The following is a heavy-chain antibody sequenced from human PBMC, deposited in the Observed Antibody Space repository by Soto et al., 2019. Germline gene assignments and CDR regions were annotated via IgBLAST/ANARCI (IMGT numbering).Heavy chain of an antibody. CDR3: AKNWGVAASRAAFDM. CDR2: VSSGGGST. D-gene: IGHD6-13*01. J-gene: IGHJ3*02. V-gene: IGHV3-23*01. CDR1: GFTFSNYA. Sequence: GESLKISCAASGFTFSNYAMSWVRQAPGKGLEWVSTVSSGGGSTYYAESVKGRFTISRAYSKNTLFLQMNSLRVEDTAIYYCAKNWGVAASRAAFDMWGQGTMVTVSS.